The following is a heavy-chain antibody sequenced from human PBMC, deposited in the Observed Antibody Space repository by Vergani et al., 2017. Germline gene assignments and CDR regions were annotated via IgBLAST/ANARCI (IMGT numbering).Heavy chain of an antibody. Sequence: VQLLESGGGLVQPGRSLRLSCAASGFTFSSYAMHWVRQAPGKGLEWVAVISYDGSNKYYADSVKGRFTISRDNAKNSLYLQMNSLRAEDTAVYYCARGEGGYVTPDYWGQGTLVTVSS. D-gene: IGHD5-12*01. CDR1: GFTFSSYA. CDR3: ARGEGGYVTPDY. J-gene: IGHJ4*02. V-gene: IGHV3-30-3*01. CDR2: ISYDGSNK.